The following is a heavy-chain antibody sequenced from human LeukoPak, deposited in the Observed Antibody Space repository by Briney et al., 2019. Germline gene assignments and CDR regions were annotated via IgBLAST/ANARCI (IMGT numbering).Heavy chain of an antibody. D-gene: IGHD6-13*01. V-gene: IGHV1-69*06. J-gene: IGHJ1*01. CDR2: IIPIFGTA. CDR1: GGTFSSYA. CDR3: ARVPYSSSWYFFQH. Sequence: SVKVSCKASGGTFSSYAISWVRQAPGQGLEWMGGIIPIFGTANYAQKFQGRVTITADKSASTAYMELSSLRSEDTAVYYCARVPYSSSWYFFQHWGQGTLVTVSS.